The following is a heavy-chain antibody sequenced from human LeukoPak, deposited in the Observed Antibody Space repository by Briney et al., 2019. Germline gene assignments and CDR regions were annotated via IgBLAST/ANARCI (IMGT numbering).Heavy chain of an antibody. CDR2: IYSGGSK. Sequence: GGSLRLSCAASGFTISNNYMNWVRQAPGKGLEWVSVIYSGGSKYYADSVKDGFSISRDNSKNALYLQMNSLRAEDTAVYYCARGSNWFDPWGQGTLVTVSS. V-gene: IGHV3-53*01. J-gene: IGHJ5*02. D-gene: IGHD3-10*01. CDR3: ARGSNWFDP. CDR1: GFTISNNY.